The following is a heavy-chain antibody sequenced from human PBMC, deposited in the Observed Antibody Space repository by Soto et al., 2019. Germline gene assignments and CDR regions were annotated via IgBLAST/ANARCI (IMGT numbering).Heavy chain of an antibody. CDR3: TTGIYYDILTGYHNVAY. D-gene: IGHD3-9*01. CDR1: GFNLSHPW. J-gene: IGHJ4*02. Sequence: PGGSLRLSCVASGFNLSHPWMTWVRQAAGKGLEWVGRIKSKTDGGTADYAAPVKGRATISRDDSKNTVYLQMNSLKTEDKAVYYCTTGIYYDILTGYHNVAYWGEGALVTVSS. V-gene: IGHV3-15*01. CDR2: IKSKTDGGTA.